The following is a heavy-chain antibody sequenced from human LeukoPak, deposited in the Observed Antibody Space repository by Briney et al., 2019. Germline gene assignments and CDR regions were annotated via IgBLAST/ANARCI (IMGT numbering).Heavy chain of an antibody. D-gene: IGHD6-19*01. Sequence: PGGSLRLSCAASGFTVSNNYMSWVRQAPGKGLEWVSVIYSGGSTYYADSVKGRFTISRDNSKNTLYLQMNSLRAEDTAVYYCAKELPHSSGWYYFDYWGQGTLVTVSS. CDR2: IYSGGST. CDR3: AKELPHSSGWYYFDY. J-gene: IGHJ4*02. CDR1: GFTVSNNY. V-gene: IGHV3-66*01.